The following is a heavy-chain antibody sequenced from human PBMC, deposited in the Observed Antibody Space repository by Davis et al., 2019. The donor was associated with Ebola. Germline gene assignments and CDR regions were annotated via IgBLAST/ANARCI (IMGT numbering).Heavy chain of an antibody. CDR3: AKDIESSVAALGY. Sequence: PGGSLRLSCAASGFTFDDYAMHWVRQAPGKGLEWVSGISWNSGSIGYADSVKGRFTISRDNAKNSLYLQMNSLRAEDTALYYCAKDIESSVAALGYWGQGTLVTVSS. J-gene: IGHJ4*02. D-gene: IGHD6-19*01. CDR1: GFTFDDYA. V-gene: IGHV3-9*01. CDR2: ISWNSGSI.